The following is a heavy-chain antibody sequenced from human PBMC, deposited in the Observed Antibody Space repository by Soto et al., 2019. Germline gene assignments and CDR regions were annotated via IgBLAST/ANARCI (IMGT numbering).Heavy chain of an antibody. Sequence: SGGSLRLSCAASGFNFSPYAMSWVRQAPGKGLEWVAVISYSGSNKYYADSVKGRFTISRDNSKNTLYLQMNSLRAEDTAVYYCANFADELGTFDYWGQGTLVTVSS. CDR3: ANFADELGTFDY. V-gene: IGHV3-30*18. J-gene: IGHJ4*02. D-gene: IGHD3-3*02. CDR2: ISYSGSNK. CDR1: GFNFSPYA.